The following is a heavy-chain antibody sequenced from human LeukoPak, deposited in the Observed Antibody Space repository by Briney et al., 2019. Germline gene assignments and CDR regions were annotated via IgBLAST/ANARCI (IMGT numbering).Heavy chain of an antibody. J-gene: IGHJ6*02. CDR1: GFTFSNAW. V-gene: IGHV3-53*01. Sequence: GGSLRLSCAASGFTFSNAWMSWVRQAPGKGLEWLSVIYSGGTTYYADSVKGRFTTSKDNSRNTVYLQMNSLRVEDTAVYYCAGLLDYHYYGLDVWGQGTTVTVSS. CDR3: AGLLDYHYYGLDV. CDR2: IYSGGTT. D-gene: IGHD5-18*01.